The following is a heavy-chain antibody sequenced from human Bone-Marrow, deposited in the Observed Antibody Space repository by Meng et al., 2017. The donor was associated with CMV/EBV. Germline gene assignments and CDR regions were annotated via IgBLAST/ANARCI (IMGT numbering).Heavy chain of an antibody. Sequence: GSISSSSYYWGWIRQPPGKGLEWIGSIYYSGSTYYNPSLKSRVTISVDTSKNQFSLKLSSVTAADTAVYYCARDSETLPSWSGWFDPWGQGTLVTVSS. CDR2: IYYSGST. D-gene: IGHD3-3*01. CDR3: ARDSETLPSWSGWFDP. CDR1: GSISSSSYY. V-gene: IGHV4-39*07. J-gene: IGHJ5*02.